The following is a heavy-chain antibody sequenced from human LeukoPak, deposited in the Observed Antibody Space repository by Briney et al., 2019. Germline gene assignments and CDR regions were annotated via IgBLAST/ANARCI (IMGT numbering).Heavy chain of an antibody. CDR2: ISYDGTYK. CDR1: GFTFSDYA. Sequence: GGSLRLSCAASGFTFSDYALHWVRQAPGKGLEWVTVISYDGTYKFYADSVKGRFTLSRDNAKNSLYLQMNSLRAEDTAVYYCARSLDIAAYDYWGQGTLVTVSS. CDR3: ARSLDIAAYDY. J-gene: IGHJ4*02. V-gene: IGHV3-30-3*01. D-gene: IGHD6-6*01.